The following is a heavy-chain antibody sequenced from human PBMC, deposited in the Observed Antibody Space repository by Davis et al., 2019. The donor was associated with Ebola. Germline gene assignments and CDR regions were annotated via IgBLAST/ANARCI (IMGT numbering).Heavy chain of an antibody. CDR1: GFTFSLFA. J-gene: IGHJ4*02. D-gene: IGHD1-26*01. Sequence: GESLKISCAASGFTFSLFAMHWVRQAPGKGLEWVAVVSYDGRHKYYADSVKGRFTISRDNSKNTLNLQMNSLRAEDTAVYYCATRGPDWELDYWGQGTLVTVSS. V-gene: IGHV3-30*04. CDR3: ATRGPDWELDY. CDR2: VSYDGRHK.